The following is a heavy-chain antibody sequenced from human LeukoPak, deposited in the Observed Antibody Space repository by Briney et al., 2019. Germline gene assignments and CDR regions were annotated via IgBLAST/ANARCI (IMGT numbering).Heavy chain of an antibody. CDR2: INTNTGNP. J-gene: IGHJ6*03. D-gene: IGHD3-3*01. CDR3: ASSPLEGLLNYYYYIDV. CDR1: GYTFTSYA. V-gene: IGHV7-4-1*02. Sequence: GASVKVSCKASGYTFTSYAMNWVRQAPGQGLEWMGWINTNTGNPTYAQGFTGRFVFSLDTSVSTAYLQISSLKAEDTAVDYCASSPLEGLLNYYYYIDVWGKGTTVTVSS.